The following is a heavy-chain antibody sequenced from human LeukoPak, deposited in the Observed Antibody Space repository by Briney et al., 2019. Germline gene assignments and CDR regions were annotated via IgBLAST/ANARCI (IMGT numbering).Heavy chain of an antibody. D-gene: IGHD4-17*01. J-gene: IGHJ6*02. Sequence: PGGSLRLSCAASGFTFSNYGMHWVRPAPGRGLEWVAVIWYDGGNKYYADSVKGRFTISRDNSKNTLYLQMNSLRAEDTAVYYCVRDAPPYGDYSYYYYGMDVWGQGTTVTVSS. CDR3: VRDAPPYGDYSYYYYGMDV. V-gene: IGHV3-33*01. CDR1: GFTFSNYG. CDR2: IWYDGGNK.